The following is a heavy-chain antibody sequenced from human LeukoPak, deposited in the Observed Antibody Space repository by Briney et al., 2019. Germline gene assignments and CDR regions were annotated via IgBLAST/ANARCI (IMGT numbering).Heavy chain of an antibody. D-gene: IGHD6-19*01. Sequence: ASVKVSCKPSGYTFTGYYLHWVRQAPGQALEWIGWISPNTGATLYAHSFQGRVTMSRDTAISRAYLDLRSLRFDDTAVYYCARDRVGSGWPRLFCFEFWGQGTLVTVSS. J-gene: IGHJ4*02. CDR3: ARDRVGSGWPRLFCFEF. V-gene: IGHV1-2*07. CDR2: ISPNTGAT. CDR1: GYTFTGYY.